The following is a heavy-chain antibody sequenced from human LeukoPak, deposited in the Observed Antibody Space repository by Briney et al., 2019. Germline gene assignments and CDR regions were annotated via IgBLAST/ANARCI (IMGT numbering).Heavy chain of an antibody. CDR2: IYYSGST. CDR3: ASIVYWDCSSTSCYNGNAFDI. CDR1: GGSISSYY. J-gene: IGHJ3*02. D-gene: IGHD2-2*02. Sequence: SETLSLTCSVSGGSISSYYWSWIRQPPGKGLEGSGYIYYSGSTNYNPSLTSRVTISVDTSKNQFSLKLSSVTAADTAVYYCASIVYWDCSSTSCYNGNAFDIWGQGTMVTVSS. V-gene: IGHV4-59*01.